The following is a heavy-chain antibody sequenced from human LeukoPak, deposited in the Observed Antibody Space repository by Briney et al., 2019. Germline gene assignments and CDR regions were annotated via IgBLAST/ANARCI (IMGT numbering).Heavy chain of an antibody. CDR2: IIPILGIA. CDR1: GGTFSSYA. D-gene: IGHD4-17*01. CDR3: AKKLGGDYPPYYYYGMDV. J-gene: IGHJ6*02. V-gene: IGHV1-69*04. Sequence: SVKVSCKASGGTFSSYAINWVRQAPGQGLEWMGRIIPILGIANYAQKFQGRVTITADKSTSTAYMELSSLRSEDTAVYYCAKKLGGDYPPYYYYGMDVWGQGTTVTVSS.